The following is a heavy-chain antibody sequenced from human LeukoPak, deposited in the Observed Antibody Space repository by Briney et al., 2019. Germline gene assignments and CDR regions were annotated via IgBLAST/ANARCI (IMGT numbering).Heavy chain of an antibody. D-gene: IGHD1-14*01. CDR1: GFTFTRYS. CDR2: ISSSSSII. J-gene: IGHJ4*02. V-gene: IGHV3-48*02. CDR3: ARDGNPFDY. Sequence: GGSLRLSCAASGFTFTRYSMNWVRQAPGKGLEWISYISSSSSIIYYAHSVKGRFTISRDNAKDSLYLQMNSLRDEDTAVYYCARDGNPFDYWGQGTLVTVSS.